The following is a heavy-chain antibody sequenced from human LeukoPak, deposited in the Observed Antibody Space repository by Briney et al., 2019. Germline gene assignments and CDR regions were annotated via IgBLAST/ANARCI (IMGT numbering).Heavy chain of an antibody. V-gene: IGHV1-2*02. CDR3: ARDWLGGSYHFDY. CDR1: GYTFTGYY. D-gene: IGHD1-26*01. CDR2: INPNSGGT. J-gene: IGHJ4*02. Sequence: ASVKVSCKASGYTFTGYYMHWVRQAPGQGLEWMGWINPNSGGTNYAQKFQGRVTMTRDTSISTAYMELSRLRSDDTAVYYCARDWLGGSYHFDYWGQGTLVTVSS.